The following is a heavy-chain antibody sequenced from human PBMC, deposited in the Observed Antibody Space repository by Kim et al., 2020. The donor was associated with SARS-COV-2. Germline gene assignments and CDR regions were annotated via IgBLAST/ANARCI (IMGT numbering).Heavy chain of an antibody. J-gene: IGHJ4*02. D-gene: IGHD4-4*01. Sequence: GGSLRLSCAASGFTFSSYGMHWVRQAPGKGLEWVAVIWYDGSNKYYADSVKGRFTISRDNSKNTLYLQMNSLRAEDTAVYYCAREPYYSNYPDYWGQGTLVTVSS. CDR1: GFTFSSYG. V-gene: IGHV3-33*01. CDR3: AREPYYSNYPDY. CDR2: IWYDGSNK.